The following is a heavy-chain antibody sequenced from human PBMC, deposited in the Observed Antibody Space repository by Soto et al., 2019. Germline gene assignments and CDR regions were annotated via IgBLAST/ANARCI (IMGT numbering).Heavy chain of an antibody. CDR3: VRDRLNYIIGFYDILTTSLDY. CDR2: IIPILGIA. D-gene: IGHD3-9*01. J-gene: IGHJ4*02. Sequence: GASVKVSCKASGGTFSSYTISWVRQAPGQGLEWMGRIIPILGIANYAQKFQGRVTITADKSTSTAYMELSSLRSEDTAVYYCVRDRLNYIIGFYDILTTSLDYWGQGTLVTVSS. CDR1: GGTFSSYT. V-gene: IGHV1-69*04.